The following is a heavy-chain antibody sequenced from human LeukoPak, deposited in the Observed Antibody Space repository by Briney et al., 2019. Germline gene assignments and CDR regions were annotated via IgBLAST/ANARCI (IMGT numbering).Heavy chain of an antibody. D-gene: IGHD6-13*01. J-gene: IGHJ4*02. CDR3: ARHAGAYFDY. CDR1: GFSFTSYW. CDR2: IYPGDSDA. Sequence: GVSLNISSKGSGFSFTSYWIGWARPTPGKGMEWMGIIYPGDSDARYSPSFQGHVTISADKSISTAYLQWSSLKASDTAMYYCARHAGAYFDYWGQGTLVTVSS. V-gene: IGHV5-51*01.